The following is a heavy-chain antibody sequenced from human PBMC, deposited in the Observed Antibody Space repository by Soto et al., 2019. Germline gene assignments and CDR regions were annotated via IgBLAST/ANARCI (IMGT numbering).Heavy chain of an antibody. CDR1: GFTVSSNH. D-gene: IGHD3-16*01. CDR2: IYSGGST. Sequence: EVQLVESGGGLVQPGGSLRLSCAASGFTVSSNHMSWVRQAPGKGLEWVSLIYSGGSTYYADSVKGRFTFSRDNSKNMLYLQMNSMRAEDTAVYYCAGPGEQHRYWGQGTLVTVSS. J-gene: IGHJ4*02. V-gene: IGHV3-66*01. CDR3: AGPGEQHRY.